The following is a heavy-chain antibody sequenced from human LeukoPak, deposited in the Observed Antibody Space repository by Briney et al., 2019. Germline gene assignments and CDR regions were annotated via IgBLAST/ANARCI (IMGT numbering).Heavy chain of an antibody. J-gene: IGHJ4*02. CDR1: GFTFSSYA. CDR2: ISGSGGST. Sequence: GGSLRLSCAASGFTFSSYAMSWVRQAPGKGLEWVSAISGSGGSTYYADSVKGRFTISRDNSKNTLYLQMNSLRAEDTAVYYCARDSLEWLDLYYFDYWGQGTLVTVSS. V-gene: IGHV3-23*01. D-gene: IGHD3-3*01. CDR3: ARDSLEWLDLYYFDY.